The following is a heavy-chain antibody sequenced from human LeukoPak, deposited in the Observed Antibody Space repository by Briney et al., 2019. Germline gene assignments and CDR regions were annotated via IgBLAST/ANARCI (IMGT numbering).Heavy chain of an antibody. CDR3: ASASSHRIAAGGDY. CDR1: GFTFSDFA. CDR2: ISSNGISP. V-gene: IGHV3-64*04. D-gene: IGHD6-13*01. Sequence: GGSLRLSCAASGFTFSDFAMDWLRQAPGKGLEYVSTISSNGISPYYANSVKGRFTISRDNAKNTLYLQMNSLRAEDTAVYYCASASSHRIAAGGDYWGQGTLVTVSS. J-gene: IGHJ4*02.